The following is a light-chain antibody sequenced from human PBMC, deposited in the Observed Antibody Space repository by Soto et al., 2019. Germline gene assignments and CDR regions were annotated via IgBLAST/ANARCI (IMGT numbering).Light chain of an antibody. CDR2: WAS. CDR1: QSVLCSSNNKNY. CDR3: QQYYSTPT. Sequence: ILMTRSPDSLAVSLGERATINCKSSQSVLCSSNNKNYLAWYQQKPGQPPKLLIYWASTRESGVPDRFSGSGSGTDLTLTISSLQAEDVAVYYCQQYYSTPTFGGGTKVDNK. J-gene: IGKJ4*01. V-gene: IGKV4-1*01.